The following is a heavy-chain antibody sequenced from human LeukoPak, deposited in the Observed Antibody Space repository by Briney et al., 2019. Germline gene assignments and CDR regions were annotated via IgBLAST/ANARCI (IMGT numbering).Heavy chain of an antibody. D-gene: IGHD3-10*01. J-gene: IGHJ5*02. CDR3: ARTIYGSGSYYGNWFDP. Sequence: PSETLSLTCTVSGGSISSYYWSWIRQPAGKGLEWIGRIYTSGSTNYNPSLKSRVTMSVDTSKNQFSLKLSSVTAADTAVYYCARTIYGSGSYYGNWFDPWGQGTLVTVSS. CDR2: IYTSGST. V-gene: IGHV4-4*07. CDR1: GGSISSYY.